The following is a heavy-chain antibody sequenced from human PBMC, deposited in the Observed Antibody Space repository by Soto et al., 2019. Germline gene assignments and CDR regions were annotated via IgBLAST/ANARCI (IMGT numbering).Heavy chain of an antibody. Sequence: EVQLLESGGGLVQPGGSLRLSCAASGFTFNNYAMTWVRHAPGKGPEWVSAISGGGDTTSYADSVKGRFTVSRDGSKNTLYLQMSSLRAEDTALYYCAKGRGGSGSLTPRVDFWGQGTLGTVSS. CDR2: ISGGGDTT. CDR1: GFTFNNYA. J-gene: IGHJ4*02. V-gene: IGHV3-23*01. CDR3: AKGRGGSGSLTPRVDF. D-gene: IGHD3-10*01.